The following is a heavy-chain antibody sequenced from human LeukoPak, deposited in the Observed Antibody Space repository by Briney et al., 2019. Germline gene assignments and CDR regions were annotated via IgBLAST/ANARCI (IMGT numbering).Heavy chain of an antibody. Sequence: GGSLRLSCAASGFTFSSYWMSWVRQAPGKGLEWVANIKQDGSEKYYVDSVKGRFTISRDNSKNTLYLQMNSLRAEDTAVYYCAKDIVATVSPPNWFDPWGQGTLVTVSS. J-gene: IGHJ5*02. CDR3: AKDIVATVSPPNWFDP. V-gene: IGHV3-7*03. D-gene: IGHD5-12*01. CDR2: IKQDGSEK. CDR1: GFTFSSYW.